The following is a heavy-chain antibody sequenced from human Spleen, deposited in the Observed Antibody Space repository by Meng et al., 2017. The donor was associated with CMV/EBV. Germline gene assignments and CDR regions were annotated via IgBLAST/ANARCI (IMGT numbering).Heavy chain of an antibody. CDR3: ARDFGDSSGVSYNWFDP. J-gene: IGHJ5*02. V-gene: IGHV1-2*02. CDR2: INPNSGGT. CDR1: YTFTGYY. Sequence: YTFTGYYMHWVRQAPGQGLEWMGWINPNSGGTNYAQKFQGRVTMTRDTSISTAYMELSRLRSDDTAVYYCARDFGDSSGVSYNWFDPWGQGTLVTVSS. D-gene: IGHD6-19*01.